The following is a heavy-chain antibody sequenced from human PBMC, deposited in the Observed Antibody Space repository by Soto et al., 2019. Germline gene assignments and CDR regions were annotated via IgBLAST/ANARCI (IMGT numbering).Heavy chain of an antibody. CDR3: AKSQVVPAGMVRGVIAYFDY. D-gene: IGHD3-10*01. V-gene: IGHV3-23*01. J-gene: IGHJ4*02. Sequence: GESLRLSCAASGFTFSSYSMSWVRQAPGKGLEWVSAISGRGGSTYYEASVTGRFTISRENSKNTLYRQMTSLRAEDTAVDYCAKSQVVPAGMVRGVIAYFDYWGQGTLVTVSS. CDR2: ISGRGGST. CDR1: GFTFSSYS.